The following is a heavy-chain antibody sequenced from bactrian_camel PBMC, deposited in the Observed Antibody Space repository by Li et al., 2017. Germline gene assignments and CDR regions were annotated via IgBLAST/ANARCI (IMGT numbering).Heavy chain of an antibody. J-gene: IGHJ4*01. Sequence: LVESGGGSVEAGGSLRLSCAVSGYPHIGSTFCVGWFRQAPGKEREGVARIYTGSGNTYYADSVKGRFTISQDTAKNTVYLQMDSLKPEDSAVYYCAPETFPPVASPCDERKRWGRGTQVTVS. D-gene: IGHD6*01. CDR1: GYPHIGSTFC. V-gene: IGHV3S1*01. CDR2: IYTGSGNT. CDR3: APETFPPVASPCDERKR.